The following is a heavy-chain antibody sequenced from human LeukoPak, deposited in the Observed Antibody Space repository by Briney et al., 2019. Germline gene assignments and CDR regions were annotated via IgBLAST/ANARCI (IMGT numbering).Heavy chain of an antibody. D-gene: IGHD2-15*01. CDR2: ISSSSSSI. V-gene: IGHV3-48*02. CDR1: GFTFSSYS. J-gene: IGHJ5*02. CDR3: AVEGYCSGGSCYTNWFDP. Sequence: GGSLRLSCAASGFTFSSYSMNWVRQAPGKGLEWVSYISSSSSSIYYADSVKGRFTISRDNAKNSLYLQMNSLRDEDTAVYYCAVEGYCSGGSCYTNWFDPWGLGTLVTVSS.